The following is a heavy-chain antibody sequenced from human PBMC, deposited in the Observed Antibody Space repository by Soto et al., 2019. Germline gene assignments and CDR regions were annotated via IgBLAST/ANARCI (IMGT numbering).Heavy chain of an antibody. CDR3: ARQRYYDFWSGYSNQAPFDY. Sequence: PSETLSLTCTVSGGSISSYYWSWIRQPPGKGLEWIGYIYYSGSTNYNPSLKSRVTISVDTSKNQFSLKLSSVTAADTAVYYCARQRYYDFWSGYSNQAPFDYWGQGTLVTVSS. CDR1: GGSISSYY. J-gene: IGHJ4*02. V-gene: IGHV4-59*08. D-gene: IGHD3-3*01. CDR2: IYYSGST.